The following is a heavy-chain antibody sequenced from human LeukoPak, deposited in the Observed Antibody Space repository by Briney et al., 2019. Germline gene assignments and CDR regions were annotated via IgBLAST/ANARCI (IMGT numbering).Heavy chain of an antibody. Sequence: GGSLRLSCAASGFTFSSYTMSWVRQAPGKGLEWVSAISGSGGSTYYADSVKGRFTISRDNSKNTLYLQMNSLRAEDTAVYYCAKDRGGIQLQYFDYWGQGTLVTVSS. CDR1: GFTFSSYT. CDR3: AKDRGGIQLQYFDY. CDR2: ISGSGGST. D-gene: IGHD5-18*01. V-gene: IGHV3-23*01. J-gene: IGHJ4*02.